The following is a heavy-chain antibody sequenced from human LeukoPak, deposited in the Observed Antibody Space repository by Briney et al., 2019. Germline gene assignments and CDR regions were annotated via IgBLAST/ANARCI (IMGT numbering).Heavy chain of an antibody. D-gene: IGHD3-3*01. CDR3: ARGDPIYDFWSGGDY. CDR1: GFTFSSYG. V-gene: IGHV3-48*01. J-gene: IGHJ4*02. CDR2: ISSSSNVI. Sequence: GGSLRLSCASSGFTFSSYGMIWVRQAPGKVPEWVSYISSSSNVIYYTDSVKGRFTISRDNARNLLSLQMNSLRAEDTAVYYCARGDPIYDFWSGGDYWGQGSLVTVSS.